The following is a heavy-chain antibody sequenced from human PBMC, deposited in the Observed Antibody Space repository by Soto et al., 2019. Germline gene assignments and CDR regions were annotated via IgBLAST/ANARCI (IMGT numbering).Heavy chain of an antibody. CDR1: GFTFSSYG. D-gene: IGHD3-22*01. V-gene: IGHV3-33*01. CDR2: IWYDGSNK. J-gene: IGHJ6*02. CDR3: ARGGYYDSSGYPYYYYGMDV. Sequence: GGSLRLSCAASGFTFSSYGMHWVRQAPGKGLEWVAVIWYDGSNKYYADSVKGRFTISRDNSKNTLYLQMNSLRAEDTAVYYCARGGYYDSSGYPYYYYGMDVWGQGTTVTVSS.